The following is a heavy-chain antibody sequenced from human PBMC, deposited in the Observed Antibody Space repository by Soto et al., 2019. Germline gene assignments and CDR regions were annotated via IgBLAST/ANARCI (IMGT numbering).Heavy chain of an antibody. CDR2: IKSKTDGGTT. CDR1: GFTFSNAW. D-gene: IGHD3-3*01. J-gene: IGHJ4*02. CDR3: TTDQKDFGVVIYAGDYFDY. V-gene: IGHV3-15*01. Sequence: GGSLRLSCAASGFTFSNAWMSWVRQAPGKGLEWVGRIKSKTDGGTTDYAAPVKGRFTISRDDSKNTLYLQMNSLKTEDTAVYYCTTDQKDFGVVIYAGDYFDYWGQGTLVTVSS.